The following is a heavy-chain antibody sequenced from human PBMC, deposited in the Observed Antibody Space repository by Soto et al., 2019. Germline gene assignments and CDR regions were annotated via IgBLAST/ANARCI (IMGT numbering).Heavy chain of an antibody. J-gene: IGHJ6*02. CDR1: GYTFSSYD. Sequence: QAQLEQSGAEVKKPGASVKVSCRASGYTFSSYDISWVRQGTGQGLEWMGWMNPNSANTGYAQKFQGRVTMTRNTPINPANVELSSLRYEDTAVNYCARGSRFCSNGVGLGYGMDVWGQGTTVTVSS. V-gene: IGHV1-8*01. CDR2: MNPNSANT. D-gene: IGHD2-8*01. CDR3: ARGSRFCSNGVGLGYGMDV.